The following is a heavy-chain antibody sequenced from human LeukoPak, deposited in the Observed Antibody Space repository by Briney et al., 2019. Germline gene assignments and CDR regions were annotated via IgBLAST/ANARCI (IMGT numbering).Heavy chain of an antibody. Sequence: ASVKVSCKASGGTFSSYAISWVRQAPGQGLEWMGRIIPILGIANYAQKFQGRVTITADKSTSTAYMELSSLRSEDTAVYYCARDKTGVAFDYWGQGTLVTVSS. CDR2: IIPILGIA. D-gene: IGHD3-3*01. J-gene: IGHJ4*02. V-gene: IGHV1-69*04. CDR3: ARDKTGVAFDY. CDR1: GGTFSSYA.